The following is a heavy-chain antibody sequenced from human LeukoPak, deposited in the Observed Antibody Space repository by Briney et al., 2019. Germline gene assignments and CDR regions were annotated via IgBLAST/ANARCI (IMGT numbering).Heavy chain of an antibody. D-gene: IGHD6-19*01. V-gene: IGHV3-11*01. CDR3: ANFERTVAGPYNWFDP. J-gene: IGHJ5*02. CDR1: GFNFRDYY. CDR2: ISTTGTTK. Sequence: GGSLRLSCAGSGFNFRDYYATWIRQAPGKGLEWISYISTTGTTKHYADAVRGRFTVSRDNAKNSLYLQMNSLRPEDTAVYYCANFERTVAGPYNWFDPWGQGTLVTVSS.